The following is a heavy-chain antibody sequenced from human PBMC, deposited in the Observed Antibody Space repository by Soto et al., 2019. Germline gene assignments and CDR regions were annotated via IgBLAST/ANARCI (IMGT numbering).Heavy chain of an antibody. CDR2: ISYDGSNK. CDR1: GFTFSSYA. J-gene: IGHJ3*02. CDR3: ARAQSYYDSSGYSGHDAFDI. D-gene: IGHD3-22*01. V-gene: IGHV3-30-3*01. Sequence: QVQLVESGGGVVQPGRSLRLSCAASGFTFSSYAMHWVRQAPGKGLEWVAVISYDGSNKYYADSVKGRFTISRDNSKNTLYLQMNSLRAEDTAVYYCARAQSYYDSSGYSGHDAFDIWGQGTMVTVSS.